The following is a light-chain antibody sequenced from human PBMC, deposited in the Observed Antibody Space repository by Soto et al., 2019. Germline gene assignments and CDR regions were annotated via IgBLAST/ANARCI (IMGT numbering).Light chain of an antibody. CDR2: TNN. CDR1: SSNIGSHT. J-gene: IGLJ2*01. V-gene: IGLV1-44*01. Sequence: QSVLTQPPSASGTPGQRVTISCSGSSSNIGSHTVNWYQQLPGTAPKLVIYTNNQRPSGVPDRFSGSKSGTSASLAISGLQSEDEADYYCAAWDDSLNGLLFGGGTKLTVL. CDR3: AAWDDSLNGLL.